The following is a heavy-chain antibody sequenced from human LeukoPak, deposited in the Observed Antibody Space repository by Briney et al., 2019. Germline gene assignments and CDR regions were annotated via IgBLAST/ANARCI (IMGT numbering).Heavy chain of an antibody. J-gene: IGHJ4*02. CDR1: VFTFNHYA. D-gene: IGHD3-22*01. V-gene: IGHV3-23*01. CDR3: AKLQDSYDNRGYSYFDN. Sequence: GGSLTLSCAASVFTFNHYAMGWVRQAPGEGREWVSSITGNFLNTYEAEFIEVRFTISRDGSKNTVYLHLNRLRAEDPAVYYCAKLQDSYDNRGYSYFDNWGQGTLVTVSS. CDR2: ITGNFLNT.